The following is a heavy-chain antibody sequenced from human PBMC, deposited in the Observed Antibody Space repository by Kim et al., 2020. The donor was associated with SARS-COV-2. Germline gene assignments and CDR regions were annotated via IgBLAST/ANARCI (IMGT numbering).Heavy chain of an antibody. V-gene: IGHV1-69*02. Sequence: IANYAQKFQGRVTITADKSTSTAYMELSSLRSEDTAVYYCASSFGYGVQYWGQGTLVTVSS. J-gene: IGHJ4*02. CDR3: ASSFGYGVQY. D-gene: IGHD3-16*01. CDR2: IA.